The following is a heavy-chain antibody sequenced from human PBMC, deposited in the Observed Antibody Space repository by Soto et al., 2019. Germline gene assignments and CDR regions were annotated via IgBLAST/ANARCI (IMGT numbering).Heavy chain of an antibody. CDR2: ISGSGGST. J-gene: IGHJ6*04. D-gene: IGHD2-15*01. Sequence: EVQLLESGGGLVQPGGSLRLSCAASGFTFSSYAMSWVRQAPGKGLEWVSAISGSGGSTYYADSVKGRFTIPRDNSKNTVDPKMNSRRAEATAVYYCAKETKGGGGPGGDGGDVGGKGTTVT. CDR1: GFTFSSYA. CDR3: AKETKGGGGPGGDGGDV. V-gene: IGHV3-23*01.